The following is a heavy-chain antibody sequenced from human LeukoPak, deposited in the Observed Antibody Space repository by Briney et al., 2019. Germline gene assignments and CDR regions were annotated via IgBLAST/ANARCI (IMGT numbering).Heavy chain of an antibody. CDR3: TRSRRNGSYYYFDY. CDR2: IYYSGNT. D-gene: IGHD1-26*01. V-gene: IGHV4-59*01. Sequence: SETLPLTCTVSGGSISSYYWSWIRQPPGRGLEWIGYIYYSGNTNYNPSLKSRVTISVDTSKNQFSLKLSSVTAADTAVYYCTRSRRNGSYYYFDYWGQGTLVTVSS. CDR1: GGSISSYY. J-gene: IGHJ4*02.